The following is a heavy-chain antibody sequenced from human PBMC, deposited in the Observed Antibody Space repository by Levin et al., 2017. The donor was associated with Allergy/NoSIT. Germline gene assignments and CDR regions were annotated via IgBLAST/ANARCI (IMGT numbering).Heavy chain of an antibody. Sequence: GGSLRLSCAASGFTFSSYAMHWVRQAPGKGLEWVAVISYDGSNKYYADSVKGRFTISRDNSKNTLYLQMNSLRAEDTAVYYCARDLVGATQFDYWGQGTLVTVSS. D-gene: IGHD1-26*01. CDR1: GFTFSSYA. CDR3: ARDLVGATQFDY. CDR2: ISYDGSNK. J-gene: IGHJ4*02. V-gene: IGHV3-30*04.